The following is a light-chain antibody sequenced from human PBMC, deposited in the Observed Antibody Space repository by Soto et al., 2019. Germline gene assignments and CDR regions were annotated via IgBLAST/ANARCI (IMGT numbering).Light chain of an antibody. CDR3: QQYGSLSWT. V-gene: IGKV3-20*01. J-gene: IGKJ1*01. Sequence: EIVLTQSPVTQSPSPGNRANLYCXXSQNVDSNYLAWYQQKPGQAPRIIIFGASGRATGIPDRFSGSGSGTDFTLTISRLEPEDFAVYYCQQYGSLSWTFGQGTKVDIK. CDR2: GAS. CDR1: QNVDSNY.